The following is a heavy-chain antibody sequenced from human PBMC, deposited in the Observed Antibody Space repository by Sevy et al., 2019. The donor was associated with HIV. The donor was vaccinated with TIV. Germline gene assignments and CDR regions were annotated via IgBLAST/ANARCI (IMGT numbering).Heavy chain of an antibody. CDR3: ARELCTGGVCPRWGYYYYGMDV. CDR2: ISSSSTYI. CDR1: GFTFSTYS. Sequence: GGSLRLSCAASGFTFSTYSMNWVRQAPGKGLEWVSSISSSSTYIYYADSVKGRLTISRDNAKNSLYLQMNSLRAEDTAVYYCARELCTGGVCPRWGYYYYGMDVWGQGTTVTVSS. J-gene: IGHJ6*02. D-gene: IGHD2-8*02. V-gene: IGHV3-21*01.